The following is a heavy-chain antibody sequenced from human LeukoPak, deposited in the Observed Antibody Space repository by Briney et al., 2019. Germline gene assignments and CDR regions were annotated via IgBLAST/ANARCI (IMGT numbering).Heavy chain of an antibody. Sequence: SETLSLTCTVSGGSISSTTYYWGWIRQPSGKGLEWIGSIYYSGSTYYNPSLKSRVTISVDTSKNQFSLKLSSVTAADTAVYYCARVRLAALHSGDAFDIWGQGTMVTVSS. CDR3: ARVRLAALHSGDAFDI. V-gene: IGHV4-39*07. CDR1: GGSISSTTYY. D-gene: IGHD6-13*01. J-gene: IGHJ3*02. CDR2: IYYSGST.